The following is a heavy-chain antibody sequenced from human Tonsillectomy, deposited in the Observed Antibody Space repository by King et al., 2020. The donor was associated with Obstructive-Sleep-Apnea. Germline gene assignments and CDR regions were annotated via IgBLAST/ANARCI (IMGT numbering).Heavy chain of an antibody. Sequence: EVQLVESGGGLVQPGGSLRLSCAASGFTFSYYAMGWVRQAPGKGLEWVSSISGSAGSTYYADSVKGRFTISRDNSENTMYLQMNSLRAEDTAGYYCTKERSYGDYGPGFVSGDYWGQGTLVTVSS. CDR2: ISGSAGST. D-gene: IGHD4-17*01. CDR3: TKERSYGDYGPGFVSGDY. CDR1: GFTFSYYA. J-gene: IGHJ4*02. V-gene: IGHV3-23*04.